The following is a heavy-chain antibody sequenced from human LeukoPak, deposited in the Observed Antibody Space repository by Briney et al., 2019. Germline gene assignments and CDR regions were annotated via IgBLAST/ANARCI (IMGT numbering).Heavy chain of an antibody. CDR2: INPSGGST. J-gene: IGHJ6*02. CDR3: AREVSLSMAAAGTSLLGYGMDV. Sequence: PSASVKVSCKASGYTFTSYYMHWVRQAPGQGLEWMGIINPSGGSTSYAQKFQGRVTMTRDTSTSTVCVELSSLRSEDTAVYYCAREVSLSMAAAGTSLLGYGMDVWGQGTTVTVSS. D-gene: IGHD6-13*01. CDR1: GYTFTSYY. V-gene: IGHV1-46*01.